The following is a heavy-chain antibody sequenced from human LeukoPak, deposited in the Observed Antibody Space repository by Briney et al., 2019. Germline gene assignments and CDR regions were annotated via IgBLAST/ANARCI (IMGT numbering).Heavy chain of an antibody. Sequence: SETLSLTCTVSGGSISSYYWSWIRQPPGKGLEWIGYIYYSGSTNYNPSLKSRVTISVDTSKNQFSLKLSSVTAADTAVYYCASMKVDYYDSSGSYYGAFDYWGQGTLVTVSS. D-gene: IGHD3-22*01. J-gene: IGHJ4*02. CDR1: GGSISSYY. V-gene: IGHV4-59*08. CDR3: ASMKVDYYDSSGSYYGAFDY. CDR2: IYYSGST.